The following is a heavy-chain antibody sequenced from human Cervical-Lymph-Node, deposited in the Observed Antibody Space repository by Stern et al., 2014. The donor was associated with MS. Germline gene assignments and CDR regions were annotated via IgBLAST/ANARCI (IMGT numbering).Heavy chain of an antibody. V-gene: IGHV3-15*01. J-gene: IGHJ4*02. Sequence: EEQLVESGGGLVEPGGALRLSCAASGFTFSNAWMSWVRQAPGKGLEWVGSIKTKTTGGTTEYAAPVQGRFTISRDDSKNTLYLQMNSLKIEDTAIYYCSAGLGRPDTDYWGQGTLVTVSS. CDR1: GFTFSNAW. CDR3: SAGLGRPDTDY. D-gene: IGHD1-1*01. CDR2: IKTKTTGGTT.